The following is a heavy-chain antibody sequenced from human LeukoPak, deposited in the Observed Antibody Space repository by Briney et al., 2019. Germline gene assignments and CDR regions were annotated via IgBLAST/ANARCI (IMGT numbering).Heavy chain of an antibody. CDR2: VSGQGKI. V-gene: IGHV3-23*01. CDR3: AKSTNSPGNYYYLDV. J-gene: IGHJ6*03. Sequence: GGSLRLSCAASGFNFDNYVMSWVRQAPGKGLEFVSSVSGQGKIYYSESVKGRFTVFRDNSQKTVFLQMDSLRVEDTALYYCAKSTNSPGNYYYLDVWGTGTTVIVSS. D-gene: IGHD2/OR15-2a*01. CDR1: GFNFDNYV.